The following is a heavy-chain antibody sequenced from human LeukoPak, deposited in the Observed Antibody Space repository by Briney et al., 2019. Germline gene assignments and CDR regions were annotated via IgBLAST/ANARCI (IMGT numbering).Heavy chain of an antibody. V-gene: IGHV3-9*01. CDR2: ISWNSNNI. CDR1: GFTFDDYA. CDR3: AKDKGDGYNYYYYMDV. J-gene: IGHJ6*03. D-gene: IGHD5-24*01. Sequence: GGSLRLSCAASGFTFDDYAMHWVRQAPGKGLEWVSGISWNSNNIVYAASVKGRFTISRDNAKNSLYLQMHSLRGEDTAFYYCAKDKGDGYNYYYYMDVWGKGTTVTISS.